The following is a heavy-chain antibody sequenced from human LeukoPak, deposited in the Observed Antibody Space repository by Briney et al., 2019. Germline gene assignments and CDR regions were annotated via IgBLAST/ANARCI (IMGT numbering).Heavy chain of an antibody. CDR2: IWYDGSNQ. Sequence: GGSLRLSCAASGFTSSSYGMHWVRQAPGKGLEWVAVIWYDGSNQYYADSVKGRFTISRDNSKNTLYLQMNSLRAEDTAVYYCARDAYYDSSAYYYGDYWGQGTLVTVSS. J-gene: IGHJ4*02. D-gene: IGHD3-22*01. CDR3: ARDAYYDSSAYYYGDY. V-gene: IGHV3-33*01. CDR1: GFTSSSYG.